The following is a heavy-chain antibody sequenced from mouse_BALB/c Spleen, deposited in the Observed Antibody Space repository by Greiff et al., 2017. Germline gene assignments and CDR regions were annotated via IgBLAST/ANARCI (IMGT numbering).Heavy chain of an antibody. CDR1: GYTFTDYE. Sequence: VKLMESGAELVRPGASVTLSCKASGYTFTDYEMHWVKQTPVHGLEWIGAIDPETGGTAYNQKFKGKATLTADKSSSTAYMELRSLTSEDSAVYYCHYDAGFAYWGQGTLVTVSA. CDR2: IDPETGGT. CDR3: HYDAGFAY. D-gene: IGHD2-4*01. V-gene: IGHV1-15*01. J-gene: IGHJ3*01.